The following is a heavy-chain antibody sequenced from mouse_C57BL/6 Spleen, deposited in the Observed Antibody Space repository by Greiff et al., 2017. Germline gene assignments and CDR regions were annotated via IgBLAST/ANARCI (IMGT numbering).Heavy chain of an antibody. D-gene: IGHD2-4*01. CDR3: ARGYYDYDGFAY. V-gene: IGHV5-4*03. Sequence: EVKLMESGGGLVKPGGSLKLSCAASGFTFSSYAMSWVRQTPEKRLEWVATISDGGSYTYYPDTVKGRFTISRDNAKNSLYLQMSHLKSEDTAMYYCARGYYDYDGFAYWGQGTLVTVSA. J-gene: IGHJ3*01. CDR1: GFTFSSYA. CDR2: ISDGGSYT.